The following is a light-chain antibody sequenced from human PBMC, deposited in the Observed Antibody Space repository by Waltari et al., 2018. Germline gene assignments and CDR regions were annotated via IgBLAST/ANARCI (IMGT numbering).Light chain of an antibody. CDR1: QSVLYSSNNKNY. V-gene: IGKV4-1*01. Sequence: DIVMTQSPASLAVSLGERATINCKSSQSVLYSSNNKNYLAWYQQKPGQPPKLLIYWASTRESGVPDRFSGSGSATDFTLTISSLQAEDVAVYYCQQYYSIPPTFGQGTKVEIK. CDR2: WAS. CDR3: QQYYSIPPT. J-gene: IGKJ1*01.